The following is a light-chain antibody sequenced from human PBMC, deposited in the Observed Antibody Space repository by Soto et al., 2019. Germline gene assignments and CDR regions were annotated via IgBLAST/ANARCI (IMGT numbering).Light chain of an antibody. CDR3: HQYSSYWT. CDR1: QSISSW. CDR2: DAS. J-gene: IGKJ1*01. V-gene: IGKV1-5*01. Sequence: DIQMTQSPSTLSASVGDRVTITCRASQSISSWLAWYQQKPGKAPKLLIYDASSLEGGVPSKFSGSGSETEFTVTIRNLQPDDFATYYCHQYSSYWTFGQGTKVEIK.